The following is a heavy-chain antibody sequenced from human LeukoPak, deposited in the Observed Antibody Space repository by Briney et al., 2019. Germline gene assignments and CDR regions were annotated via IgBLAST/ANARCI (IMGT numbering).Heavy chain of an antibody. J-gene: IGHJ3*02. D-gene: IGHD6-13*01. V-gene: IGHV3-21*01. CDR1: GFTFSSYS. CDR2: ISSSSSYI. Sequence: GGSLRLSCAASGFTFSSYSMTWVRQAPGKGLEWVSSISSSSSYIYYADSVKGRFTISRDNAKNSLYLQMNSLRAEDTAVYYCARDSLGPGAFDIWGQGTMVTVSS. CDR3: ARDSLGPGAFDI.